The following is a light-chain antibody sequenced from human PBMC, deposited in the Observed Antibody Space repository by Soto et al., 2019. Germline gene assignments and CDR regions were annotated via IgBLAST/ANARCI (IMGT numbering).Light chain of an antibody. Sequence: SYELTQPPSVSVSPGQTASITCSGDALAKQYAYWYQQKAGHDPILVIYKDTERPSGIPGRFSCSSSGTTVTLTISGVQAEDEADYYCQSADISGPYVFGIGTKLTVL. CDR2: KDT. J-gene: IGLJ1*01. CDR3: QSADISGPYV. V-gene: IGLV3-25*03. CDR1: ALAKQY.